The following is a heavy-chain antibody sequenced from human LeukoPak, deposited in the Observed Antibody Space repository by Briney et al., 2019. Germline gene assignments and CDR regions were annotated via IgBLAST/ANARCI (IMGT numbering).Heavy chain of an antibody. Sequence: ASVKVSCKASGYTFTSCYIHWVRQAPGQGLEWMGIINPNIGSTSYAQKFRGRVSMTRDTSTSTVYMELSSLISEDTAVYYCARSPYTSGWYDQGGDYWGQGTLVTVSS. J-gene: IGHJ4*02. CDR2: INPNIGST. CDR3: ARSPYTSGWYDQGGDY. V-gene: IGHV1-46*01. CDR1: GYTFTSCY. D-gene: IGHD6-19*01.